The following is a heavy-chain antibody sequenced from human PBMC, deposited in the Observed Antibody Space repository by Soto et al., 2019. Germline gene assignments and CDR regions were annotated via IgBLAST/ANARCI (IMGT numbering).Heavy chain of an antibody. D-gene: IGHD4-17*01. CDR1: GFTFSSYA. CDR3: ARIPRWLENDYGVKGDYGMDV. CDR2: ISGSGGST. J-gene: IGHJ6*02. Sequence: GGSRRRSWAASGFTFSSYAMSWVRQAPGKGLEWVSAISGSGGSTYYADSVKGRFTISRDNSKNTLYLQMNSLRAEDTAVYYCARIPRWLENDYGVKGDYGMDVWGQGTTVTVSS. V-gene: IGHV3-23*01.